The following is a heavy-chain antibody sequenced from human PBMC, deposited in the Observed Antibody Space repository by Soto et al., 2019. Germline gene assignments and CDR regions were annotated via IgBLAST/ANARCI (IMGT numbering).Heavy chain of an antibody. Sequence: PSETLSLTCTVSGGSISSGGYYWNWIRQHPGKGLEWIGYIYYSWSTYYNPSLKSRGTISVATSKHPFALKLTSVTAADTAVYYCARSVTPWGQGTLVTVSS. CDR1: GGSISSGGYY. J-gene: IGHJ5*02. CDR2: IYYSWST. V-gene: IGHV4-31*03. CDR3: ARSVTP. D-gene: IGHD3-10*01.